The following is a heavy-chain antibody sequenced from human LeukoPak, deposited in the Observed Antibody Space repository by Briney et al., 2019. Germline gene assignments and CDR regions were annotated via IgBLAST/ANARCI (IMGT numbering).Heavy chain of an antibody. J-gene: IGHJ6*02. Sequence: SETLSLTCTVSDGSISSSGYYWGCIRQPPGKGLEWIGSIYYSGSTYYNPSLKSRVTISVDTSKNQFSLKLSSVIAADTAVYYCARPKRDDVGNSFYYYGMDVWGQGTTVTVSS. V-gene: IGHV4-39*07. D-gene: IGHD4-23*01. CDR3: ARPKRDDVGNSFYYYGMDV. CDR1: DGSISSSGYY. CDR2: IYYSGST.